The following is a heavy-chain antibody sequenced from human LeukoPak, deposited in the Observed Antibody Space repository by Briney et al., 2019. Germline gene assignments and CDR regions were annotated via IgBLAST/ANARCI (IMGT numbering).Heavy chain of an antibody. V-gene: IGHV4-34*01. Sequence: SETLSLTCAVYGGSFSGYYWSWIRQPPGKGLEWIGEINHSGSTNYNPSLKSRVTISVDTSKNQFSLKLSSVTAADTAVYYCARGVQWLPLLYWGQGTLVTVSS. CDR2: INHSGST. J-gene: IGHJ4*02. CDR3: ARGVQWLPLLY. D-gene: IGHD6-19*01. CDR1: GGSFSGYY.